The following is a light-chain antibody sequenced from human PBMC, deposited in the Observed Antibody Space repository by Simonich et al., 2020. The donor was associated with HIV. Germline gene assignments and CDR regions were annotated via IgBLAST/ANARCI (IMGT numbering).Light chain of an antibody. CDR3: QQYYSTPLT. Sequence: DIVMTQSPDSLGVSLGERATINCKSSQSVLYSSNNKNYLAWYQQKPGQPPKLLIYWASTRESGVPDRFSGSGSGTDFTLIISSLQAEDVAVYYCQQYYSTPLTFGGGTKVEIK. J-gene: IGKJ4*01. V-gene: IGKV4-1*01. CDR1: QSVLYSSNNKNY. CDR2: WAS.